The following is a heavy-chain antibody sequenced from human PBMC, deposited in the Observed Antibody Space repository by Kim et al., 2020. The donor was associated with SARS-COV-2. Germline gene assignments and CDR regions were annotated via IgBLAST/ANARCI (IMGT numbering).Heavy chain of an antibody. CDR1: GFTFSSYW. Sequence: GGSLRLSCAASGFTFSSYWMHWVRQAPGKGLVWVSRINSDGSSTSYADSVKGRFTISRDNAKNTLYLQMNSLRAEDTAVYYCARDYGSGSYNWYFDLWGRGTLVTVSS. CDR3: ARDYGSGSYNWYFDL. D-gene: IGHD3-10*01. V-gene: IGHV3-74*01. J-gene: IGHJ2*01. CDR2: INSDGSST.